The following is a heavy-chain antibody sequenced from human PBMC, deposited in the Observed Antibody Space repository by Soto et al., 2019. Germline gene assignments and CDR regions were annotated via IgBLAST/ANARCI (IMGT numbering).Heavy chain of an antibody. CDR1: GGTFRNYP. CDR2: IFPLTDIP. Sequence: QVQLVQSGTEVKKPGSSVKVSCKASGGTFRNYPINWVRQAPGQGLAWMGSIFPLTDIPDYAQNFQARLTISANKSTSTAYMEVSRLTSDDTAMDFCARGPLVVLNYFESWGQGTLVTVSS. CDR3: ARGPLVVLNYFES. J-gene: IGHJ4*02. V-gene: IGHV1-69*02.